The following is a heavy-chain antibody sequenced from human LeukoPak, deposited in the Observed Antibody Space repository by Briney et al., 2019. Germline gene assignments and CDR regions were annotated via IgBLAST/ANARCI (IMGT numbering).Heavy chain of an antibody. Sequence: PGGSLRLSCAASGFTFSSYSMNWVRQAPGKGLEWVSSISSSSSYIYYADSVKGRFTISRDNAKNSLYLQMNSLRAEDTAVYYCARALRGLLWFGESNDNFDYWGQGTLVTVSS. V-gene: IGHV3-21*01. CDR3: ARALRGLLWFGESNDNFDY. CDR2: ISSSSSYI. J-gene: IGHJ4*02. D-gene: IGHD3-10*01. CDR1: GFTFSSYS.